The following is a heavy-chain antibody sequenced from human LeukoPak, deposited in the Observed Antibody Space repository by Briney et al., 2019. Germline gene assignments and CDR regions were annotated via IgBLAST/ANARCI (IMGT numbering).Heavy chain of an antibody. Sequence: PGGCRRLSCAASGFTFRSYGMHWARQAPGKGLEWVAVISYDDGTNKYYADSVKGRSTISRDNSKNTLYLQMNSLSAEDTAVYYCAKARGVIAAAVYYLDTWARETVLTVSS. J-gene: IGHJ4*02. CDR2: ISYDDGTNK. V-gene: IGHV3-30*18. CDR3: AKARGVIAAAVYYLDT. D-gene: IGHD6-13*01. CDR1: GFTFRSYG.